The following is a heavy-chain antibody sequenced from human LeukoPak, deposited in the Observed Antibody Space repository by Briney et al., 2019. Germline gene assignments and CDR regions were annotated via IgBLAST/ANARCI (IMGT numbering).Heavy chain of an antibody. CDR3: ARGSTDYGDYGWFDP. V-gene: IGHV3-21*01. CDR2: ISSSSSYI. Sequence: GGSLRLSCAASGITFSSYSMNWVRQAPGKGLECVSSISSSSSYIYYADSVKGRFTISRDNAKNSLYLQMNSLRAEDTAVYYCARGSTDYGDYGWFDPWGQGTLVTVSS. D-gene: IGHD4-17*01. CDR1: GITFSSYS. J-gene: IGHJ5*02.